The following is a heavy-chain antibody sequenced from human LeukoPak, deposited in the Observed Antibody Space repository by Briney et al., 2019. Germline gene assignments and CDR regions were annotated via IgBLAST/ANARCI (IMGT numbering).Heavy chain of an antibody. CDR3: ARGEGEQWQPLDY. D-gene: IGHD6-19*01. V-gene: IGHV3-74*01. CDR2: IHSDGSSP. Sequence: PGRSLRLSCAASGFTFGNYWMHWVRQAPGKGLVWVSRIHSDGSSPIYADSVKGRFTISRDNAKNTLYLQMNSLRDEDTAVYYCARGEGEQWQPLDYWGQGTLVTVSS. J-gene: IGHJ4*02. CDR1: GFTFGNYW.